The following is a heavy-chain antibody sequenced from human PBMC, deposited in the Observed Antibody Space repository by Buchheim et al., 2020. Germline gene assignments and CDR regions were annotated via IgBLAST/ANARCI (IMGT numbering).Heavy chain of an antibody. Sequence: QVLLQESGPGLLKPSETLSLTCTVSGDSLRGYYWNWIRQPPGTGLEWIGYISYGGTTQYNPTLKSRVSITLDTSKAQFYLKMNTVTAADTAKYFCARGGQTAAAVDNWFDPWGQG. CDR2: ISYGGTT. CDR1: GDSLRGYY. D-gene: IGHD1-14*01. V-gene: IGHV4-59*01. CDR3: ARGGQTAAAVDNWFDP. J-gene: IGHJ5*02.